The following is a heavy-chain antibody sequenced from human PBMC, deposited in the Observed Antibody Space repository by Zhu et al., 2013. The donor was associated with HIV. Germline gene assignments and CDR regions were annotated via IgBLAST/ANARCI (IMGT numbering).Heavy chain of an antibody. D-gene: IGHD6-13*01. CDR3: ARDSVRSIAAAGSHWGYYYYGMDV. CDR2: IIPIFGTA. CDR1: GGTFSSYA. J-gene: IGHJ6*02. Sequence: QVQLVQSGAEVKKPGSSVKVSCKASGGTFSSYAISWVRQAPGQGLEWMGGIIPIFGTANYAQKFQGRVTITADESTSTAYMELSSLRSEDTAVYYCARDSVRSIAAAGSHWGYYYYGMDVWGQGTTVTVSS. V-gene: IGHV1-69*01.